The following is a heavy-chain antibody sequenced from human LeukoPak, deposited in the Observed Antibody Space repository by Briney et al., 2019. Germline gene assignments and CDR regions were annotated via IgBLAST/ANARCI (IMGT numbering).Heavy chain of an antibody. V-gene: IGHV4-30-2*02. CDR2: IYHSGST. D-gene: IGHD3-3*01. CDR1: GGSISSGGYY. CDR3: ARTRDDFWSGYYTYYFDY. Sequence: SETLSLTCTVSGGSISSGGYYWSWIRQPPGKGLEWIGYIYHSGSTYYNPSLKSRVTISVDRSKNQFSLKLSSVTAADTAVYYCARTRDDFWSGYYTYYFDYWGQGTLVTVSS. J-gene: IGHJ4*02.